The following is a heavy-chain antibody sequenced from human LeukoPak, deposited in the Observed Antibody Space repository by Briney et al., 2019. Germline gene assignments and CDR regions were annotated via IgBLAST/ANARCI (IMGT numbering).Heavy chain of an antibody. CDR2: ISYDGSNK. V-gene: IGHV3-30*03. J-gene: IGHJ2*01. CDR3: ARDRGDYGDYAPFDL. D-gene: IGHD4-17*01. CDR1: GFTFSSYG. Sequence: PGGSLRLSCAASGFTFSSYGMHWVRQAPGKGLEWVAVISYDGSNKYYADSVKGRFTISRDNSKNTLYLQMNSLRAEDTAVYYCARDRGDYGDYAPFDLWGRGTLVTVSS.